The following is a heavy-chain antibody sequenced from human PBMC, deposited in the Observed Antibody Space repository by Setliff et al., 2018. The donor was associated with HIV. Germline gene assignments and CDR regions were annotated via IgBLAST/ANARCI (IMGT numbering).Heavy chain of an antibody. CDR2: IGPSGDT. CDR3: ARALYYYDTTPALSSAFDI. D-gene: IGHD3-22*01. J-gene: IGHJ3*02. Sequence: GESLKISCAASKFTFSSYDMHWVRQATGKGLEWVSGIGPSGDTYHPGSVKGRFTISRENAKNSLYLQMNNLRAGDTAVYYCARALYYYDTTPALSSAFDIWGQGTMVTVSS. CDR1: KFTFSSYD. V-gene: IGHV3-13*01.